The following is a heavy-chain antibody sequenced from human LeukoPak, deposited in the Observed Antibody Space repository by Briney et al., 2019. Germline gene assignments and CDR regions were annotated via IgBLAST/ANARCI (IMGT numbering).Heavy chain of an antibody. CDR3: ARVGSSGYYYYDAFDI. D-gene: IGHD3-22*01. CDR2: IYYSGST. J-gene: IGHJ3*02. CDR1: GGSISSSSYY. Sequence: SETLSLTCTVSGGSISSSSYYWGWIRQPPGKGLEWIGSIYYSGSTNYNPSLKSRVTISVDTSKNQFSLKLSSVTAADTAVYYCARVGSSGYYYYDAFDIWGQGTMVTVSS. V-gene: IGHV4-39*07.